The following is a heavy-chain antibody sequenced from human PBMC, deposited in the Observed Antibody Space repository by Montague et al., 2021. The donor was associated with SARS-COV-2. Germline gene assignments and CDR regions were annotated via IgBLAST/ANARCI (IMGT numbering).Heavy chain of an antibody. Sequence: SETLSLTCTVSGGSISSYCWNWIRQPPGKGLEWIGYICYSGSTNYNPSLKSRITVSVATSKNQFSLKLSSVTATDTAVYYCASEAYSNAWFDPWGQGTLATVSS. CDR2: ICYSGST. CDR3: ASEAYSNAWFDP. J-gene: IGHJ5*02. D-gene: IGHD4-11*01. CDR1: GGSISSYC. V-gene: IGHV4-59*01.